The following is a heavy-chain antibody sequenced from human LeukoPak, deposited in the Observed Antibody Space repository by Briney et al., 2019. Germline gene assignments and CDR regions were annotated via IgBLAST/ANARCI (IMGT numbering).Heavy chain of an antibody. CDR3: ARGFGDL. CDR1: VFTFSSYE. Sequence: GGSLRLPFVASVFTFSSYEMNWVRQPPGKGVEWVSYISSSGNTIYYADSVKGRFTISRDNAKNSLYLQMNSLRAEDTAVYYCARGFGDLWGQGTLVTVSS. D-gene: IGHD3-3*01. V-gene: IGHV3-48*03. CDR2: ISSSGNTI. J-gene: IGHJ5*02.